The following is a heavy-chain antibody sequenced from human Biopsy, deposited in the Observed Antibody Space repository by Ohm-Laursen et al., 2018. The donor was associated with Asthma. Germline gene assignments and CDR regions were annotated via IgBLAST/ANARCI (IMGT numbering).Heavy chain of an antibody. Sequence: GESLRISCKGSGYTFASYWIGWVRQMPGKGLEWMGIIYTRDSDTRYSPSFQGQVTISASKSISNACLQWSSLKASDTAMYYCATPLPTTGMTSMGRYAFDIWGQGTMVTVSS. CDR1: GYTFASYW. CDR3: ATPLPTTGMTSMGRYAFDI. J-gene: IGHJ3*02. D-gene: IGHD1-1*01. V-gene: IGHV5-51*03. CDR2: IYTRDSDT.